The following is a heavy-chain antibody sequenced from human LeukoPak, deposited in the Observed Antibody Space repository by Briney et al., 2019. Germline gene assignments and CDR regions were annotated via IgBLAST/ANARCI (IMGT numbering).Heavy chain of an antibody. CDR2: INPNSGGT. D-gene: IGHD3-10*01. CDR1: GYTFTGYY. J-gene: IGHJ5*02. V-gene: IGHV1-2*02. CDR3: ARVRYGSGSFDP. Sequence: ASVKVSCKASGYTFTGYYMHWVRQAPGQGLEWMGWINPNSGGTNYAQKFQGRDTMTRDTSISTAYMELSRLRSDDTAVYYCARVRYGSGSFDPWGQGTLVTVSS.